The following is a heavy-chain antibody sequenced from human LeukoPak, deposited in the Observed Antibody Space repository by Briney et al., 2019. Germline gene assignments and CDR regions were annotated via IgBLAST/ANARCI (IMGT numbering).Heavy chain of an antibody. CDR1: GGSISSGGYH. CDR2: IYYSGST. V-gene: IGHV4-31*03. CDR3: ASLSLGYCSSTSCYTNLYYYYGMDV. J-gene: IGHJ6*02. D-gene: IGHD2-2*02. Sequence: PSETLSLTCTVSGGSISSGGYHWSWIRQHPGKGLEWIGYIYYSGSTYYNPSLKSRVTISVDTSKNQFSLKLSSVTAADTAVYYCASLSLGYCSSTSCYTNLYYYYGMDVWGQGTTVTVSS.